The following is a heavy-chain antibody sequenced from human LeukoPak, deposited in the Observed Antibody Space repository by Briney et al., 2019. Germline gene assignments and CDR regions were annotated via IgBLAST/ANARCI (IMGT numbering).Heavy chain of an antibody. J-gene: IGHJ4*02. CDR2: IRYDGSNK. CDR1: GFTSSSYG. Sequence: TGRSLRLSCAASGFTSSSYGMHWVRQAPGKGLEWVAFIRYDGSNKYYADSVKGRFTMSRDNSKNTLYLQMNSLRAEDTAVYYCAKDRLGYSSGWNGGYFDYWGQGTLVTVSS. V-gene: IGHV3-30*02. CDR3: AKDRLGYSSGWNGGYFDY. D-gene: IGHD6-19*01.